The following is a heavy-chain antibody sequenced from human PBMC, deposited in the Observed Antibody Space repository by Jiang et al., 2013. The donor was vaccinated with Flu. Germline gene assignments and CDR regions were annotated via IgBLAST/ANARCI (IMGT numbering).Heavy chain of an antibody. Sequence: YYWGWIRQPPGKGLEWIGSIYYSGSTYYNPSLKSRVTISVDTSKNQFSLKLSSVTAADTAVYYCATGRDMFVVVPVAKIQERNDAFDIWGQGTMVTVSS. CDR3: ATGRDMFVVVPVAKIQERNDAFDI. CDR1: YY. CDR2: IYYSGST. D-gene: IGHD2-2*01. J-gene: IGHJ3*02. V-gene: IGHV4-39*01.